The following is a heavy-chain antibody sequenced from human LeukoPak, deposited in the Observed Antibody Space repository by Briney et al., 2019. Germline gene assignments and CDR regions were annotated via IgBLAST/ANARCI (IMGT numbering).Heavy chain of an antibody. V-gene: IGHV3-66*02. J-gene: IGHJ4*02. CDR1: GFTVSSNY. D-gene: IGHD3-16*01. CDR3: ARDDVAPVFDY. Sequence: GGSLRLSCVASGFTVSSNYMTWVRQAPGKGLEWVSVIYSGGNTSYSDSVKGRFTISRDNSKNTLYLQINSVRGEDTAIYYCARDDVAPVFDYWGQGTLVTVSS. CDR2: IYSGGNT.